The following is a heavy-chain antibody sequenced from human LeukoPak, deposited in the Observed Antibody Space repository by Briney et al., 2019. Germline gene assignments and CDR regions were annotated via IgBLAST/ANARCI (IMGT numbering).Heavy chain of an antibody. CDR3: ARASGYSYAPDY. V-gene: IGHV3-64*01. CDR1: GFTFNVYG. CDR2: ISSDATAT. D-gene: IGHD5-18*01. Sequence: GGSLRLSCAASGFTFNVYGMHWVRQTPGKGLEYVSAISSDATATYYANSVRGRFTISRDNSKNTLYLQMGSLRSEDMAVYYCARASGYSYAPDYWGQGTLVTVSS. J-gene: IGHJ4*02.